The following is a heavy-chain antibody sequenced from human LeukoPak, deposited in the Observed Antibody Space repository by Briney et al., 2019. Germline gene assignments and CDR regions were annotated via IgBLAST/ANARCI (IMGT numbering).Heavy chain of an antibody. Sequence: SVKVSCKASGGTFSSYAISWVRQAPGQGLEWMGGIIPIFGTANYAQKFQGRVTVTADKSTSTAYMELSSLRSEDTAVYYCARAGLYSSSWCSAFFDYWGQGTLVTVSS. CDR1: GGTFSSYA. V-gene: IGHV1-69*06. CDR2: IIPIFGTA. D-gene: IGHD6-13*01. CDR3: ARAGLYSSSWCSAFFDY. J-gene: IGHJ4*02.